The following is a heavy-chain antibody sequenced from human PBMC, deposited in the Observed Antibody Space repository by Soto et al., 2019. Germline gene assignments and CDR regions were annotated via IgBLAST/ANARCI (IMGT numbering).Heavy chain of an antibody. CDR3: AREGGGYRFYH. Sequence: PSETLSLTCVGVSFGTYYWSWIRQPPVKGLEWLGYIFSSEHFKYNPSLKSRLTISVDPSKNHVSLRLTSVTAADTAVYYCAREGGGYRFYHWGQGTLVTVSS. CDR2: IFSSEHF. J-gene: IGHJ4*02. CDR1: VSFGTYY. V-gene: IGHV4-59*01. D-gene: IGHD3-16*02.